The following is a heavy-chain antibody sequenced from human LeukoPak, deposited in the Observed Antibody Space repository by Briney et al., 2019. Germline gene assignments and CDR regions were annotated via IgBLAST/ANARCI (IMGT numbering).Heavy chain of an antibody. CDR1: GYTFASYG. J-gene: IGHJ4*02. V-gene: IGHV1-18*01. D-gene: IGHD1-20*01. CDR3: ARRGNWNDFDY. CDR2: INSYNGNT. Sequence: ASVKVSCKASGYTFASYGFTWVRQAPGQGLEWMGWINSYNGNTQYAPKFKGRVTTTIDTSTSTAYMELRSLGSDDTAVYYCARRGNWNDFDYWGQGTLVIVSS.